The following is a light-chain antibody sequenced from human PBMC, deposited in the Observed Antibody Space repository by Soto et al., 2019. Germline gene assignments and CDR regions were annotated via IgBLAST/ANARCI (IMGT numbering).Light chain of an antibody. CDR2: KAS. J-gene: IGKJ4*01. V-gene: IGKV1-5*03. Sequence: DIQRTQSPSTLSASVGDRVTITCRASQSISSWLAWYQQKPGKAPKLLIYKASTLESGVPSRFSGSGSGTEFTLTISSLQPDDFATYYCQQYNSVSLLTFGGGTKVDIK. CDR3: QQYNSVSLLT. CDR1: QSISSW.